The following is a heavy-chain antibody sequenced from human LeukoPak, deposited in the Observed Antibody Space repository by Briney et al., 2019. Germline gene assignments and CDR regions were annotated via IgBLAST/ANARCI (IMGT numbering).Heavy chain of an antibody. V-gene: IGHV3-43*02. CDR3: ARESGKFDY. J-gene: IGHJ4*02. CDR2: ISGDGVST. Sequence: TGGSLRLSCAASGLPIGDFAMHWVRQAPGKGLEWVSLISGDGVSTFYADSVKGRFSISRDNSKNSLSLEMNSLRTEDTAMYYCARESGKFDYWGQGTLVAVSS. CDR1: GLPIGDFA.